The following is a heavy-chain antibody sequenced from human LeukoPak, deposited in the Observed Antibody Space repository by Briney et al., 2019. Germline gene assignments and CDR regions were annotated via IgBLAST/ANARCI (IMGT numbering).Heavy chain of an antibody. CDR2: INHSGST. CDR1: GGSFSGYY. CDR3: ARVDKKQTYCTNGVCRQVFYYGMDV. Sequence: SETLSLTCAVYGGSFSGYYWSWIRQPPGKGLEWIGEINHSGSTNYNPSLKSRVTISVDTSKNQFSLKLSSVTAADTAVYYCARVDKKQTYCTNGVCRQVFYYGMDVWGQGTTVTVSS. J-gene: IGHJ6*02. D-gene: IGHD2-8*01. V-gene: IGHV4-34*01.